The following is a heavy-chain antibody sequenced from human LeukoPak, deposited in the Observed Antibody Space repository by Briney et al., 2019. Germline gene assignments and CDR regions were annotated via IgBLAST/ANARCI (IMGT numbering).Heavy chain of an antibody. V-gene: IGHV3-11*01. CDR1: GFTFSVYY. CDR2: ISSSGSTI. D-gene: IGHD2-2*01. J-gene: IGHJ6*02. CDR3: AREHIVVVPAAITGYYGMDV. Sequence: GGSLRLSCAASGFTFSVYYMSWIRQAPGKGLEWVSYISSSGSTIYYADSVKGRFTISRDNAKNSLYLQMNSLRAEDTAVYYCAREHIVVVPAAITGYYGMDVWGQGTTVTVSS.